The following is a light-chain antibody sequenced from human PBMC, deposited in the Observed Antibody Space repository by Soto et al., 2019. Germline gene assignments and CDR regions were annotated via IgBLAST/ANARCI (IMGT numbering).Light chain of an antibody. V-gene: IGKV3-20*01. J-gene: IGKJ1*01. CDR3: QQYGSSPWT. CDR1: QSVSSSY. Sequence: EIVLTQSPGTLSLSLGERATLSCRASQSVSSSYLAWYQQKPGQAPRLLIYGASNRATGIPDRISGSGSGTDFTLTISRLEPEDFAVYYCQQYGSSPWTFGQGTKVDIK. CDR2: GAS.